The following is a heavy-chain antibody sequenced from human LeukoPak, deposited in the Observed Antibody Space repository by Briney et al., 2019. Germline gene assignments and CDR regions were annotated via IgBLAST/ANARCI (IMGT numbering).Heavy chain of an antibody. V-gene: IGHV2-5*01. CDR2: IYWNDDK. J-gene: IGHJ4*02. D-gene: IGHD3-3*01. CDR3: AHSRPPYYDFWSGLGGYFDY. CDR1: GFSLSTSGVG. Sequence: SGPTLVKPTQTLTLTCTFSGFSLSTSGVGVGWIRQPPGKALEWLALIYWNDDKRYSPSLKSRLTITKDTSKNQVVLTMTNMDPVDTATYYCAHSRPPYYDFWSGLGGYFDYWGQGTLATVSS.